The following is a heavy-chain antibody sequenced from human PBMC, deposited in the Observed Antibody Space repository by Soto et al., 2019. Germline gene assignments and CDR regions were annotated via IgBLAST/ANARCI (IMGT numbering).Heavy chain of an antibody. CDR3: ARQGSSWFDY. V-gene: IGHV6-1*01. Sequence: SQTLSLTCAIYGDSVSSNSAAWTWIRQSPSRGLEWLGRTYYRSKWYSDYAVSVRSRITINADTTRNQFSLQVNSVTPEDTDVSYCARQGSSWFDYWGQGALVTVSS. CDR1: GDSVSSNSAA. D-gene: IGHD6-13*01. J-gene: IGHJ4*02. CDR2: TYYRSKWYS.